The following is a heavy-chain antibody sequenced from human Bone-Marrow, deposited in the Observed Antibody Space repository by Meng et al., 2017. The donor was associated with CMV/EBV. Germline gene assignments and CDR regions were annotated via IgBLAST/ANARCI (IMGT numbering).Heavy chain of an antibody. CDR3: ARDAPLYDFWSGYYTGFYYGMDV. CDR1: GGSISSYY. CDR2: IYYSGST. Sequence: SETLSLTCTVSGGSISSYYWSWIRQPPGKGLEWIGYIYYSGSTNYNPSLKSRVTISVDTSKNQFPLKLSSVTAADTAVYYCARDAPLYDFWSGYYTGFYYGMDVWGQGTTVTVSS. V-gene: IGHV4-59*01. J-gene: IGHJ6*02. D-gene: IGHD3-3*01.